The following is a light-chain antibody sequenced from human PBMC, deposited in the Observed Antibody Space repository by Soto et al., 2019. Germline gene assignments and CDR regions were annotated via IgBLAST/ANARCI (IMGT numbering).Light chain of an antibody. CDR2: EGS. J-gene: IGLJ3*02. V-gene: IGLV2-23*01. CDR1: NSDVGGYNL. CDR3: CSYAGGSAWV. Sequence: QSALTQPASVSGSPGQSITISCTGTNSDVGGYNLVSWYQQHPGKAPKLMIYEGSKRPSGVSNRFSGSKSGNTASLTISGLQAEEEADYYCCSYAGGSAWVFGGGTKLTVL.